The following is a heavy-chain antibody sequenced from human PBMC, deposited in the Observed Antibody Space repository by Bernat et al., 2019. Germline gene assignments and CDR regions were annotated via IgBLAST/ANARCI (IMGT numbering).Heavy chain of an antibody. J-gene: IGHJ4*02. CDR1: GFTFSDYY. Sequence: QVQLVESGGGLVKPGGSLRLSCAASGFTFSDYYMSWIRQAPGKGLEWVSYISSSSSYTNYADSVKGRFTISRDNAKNSLYLQMNSLRAEDTAVYYCARVLIAVAGTLDYWGQGTLVTVSS. CDR3: ARVLIAVAGTLDY. V-gene: IGHV3-11*05. CDR2: ISSSSSYT. D-gene: IGHD6-19*01.